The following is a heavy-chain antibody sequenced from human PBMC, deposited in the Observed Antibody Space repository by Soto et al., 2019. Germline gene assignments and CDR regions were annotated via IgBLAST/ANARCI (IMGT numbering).Heavy chain of an antibody. J-gene: IGHJ4*02. CDR3: TTGYSYGWVY. CDR1: GLTFSNAW. Sequence: GALRLSCAASGLTFSNAWMSWVRQAPGKGLEWVGRIKSKTDGGTTDYAAPVKGRFTISRDDSKNTLYLQMSSLKTEDTAVYYCTTGYSYGWVYWGQGTLVTVSS. D-gene: IGHD5-18*01. CDR2: IKSKTDGGTT. V-gene: IGHV3-15*01.